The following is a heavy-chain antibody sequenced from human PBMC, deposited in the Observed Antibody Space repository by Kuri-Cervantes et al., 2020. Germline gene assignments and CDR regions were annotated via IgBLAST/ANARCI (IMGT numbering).Heavy chain of an antibody. D-gene: IGHD3-3*01. V-gene: IGHV3-33*01. J-gene: IGHJ4*02. CDR1: GFTFSSYG. CDR2: IWYDGSNK. Sequence: GESLKISCAASGFTFSSYGMHWVRQAPGKGLEWVAVIWYDGSNKYYADSVKGRFTISRDNSKNTLYLQMNSLRAEDTAVYYCARDAMSGYFDYWGQGTLVTVSS. CDR3: ARDAMSGYFDY.